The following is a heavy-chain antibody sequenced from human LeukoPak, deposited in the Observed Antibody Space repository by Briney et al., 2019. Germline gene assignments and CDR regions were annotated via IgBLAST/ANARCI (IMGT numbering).Heavy chain of an antibody. D-gene: IGHD4-11*01. CDR2: ISGSGDST. Sequence: PGGSLRLSCAASGFTFSSYAMNWVRQAPGKGLEWVSVISGSGDSTNYADSVKGRFTISRDNSKNTLYLQMNSLRAEDTAVYFCAGDRLQHYFDYWGQGTLVTVSS. CDR3: AGDRLQHYFDY. V-gene: IGHV3-23*01. J-gene: IGHJ4*02. CDR1: GFTFSSYA.